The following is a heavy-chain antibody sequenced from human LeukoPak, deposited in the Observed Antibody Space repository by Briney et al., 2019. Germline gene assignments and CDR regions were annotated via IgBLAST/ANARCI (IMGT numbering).Heavy chain of an antibody. CDR3: ARVGYAYYYYYMDV. CDR1: GFTFSSYE. CDR2: ISSSGSTI. J-gene: IGHJ6*03. Sequence: GGSLRLSCAASGFTFSSYEMNWVRQAPGKGLEWVSYISSSGSTIYYADSVKGRFTISRDNAKNSLYLQMNSLRAEDTAVYYCARVGYAYYYYYMDVWGKGTTVTVSS. D-gene: IGHD5-18*01. V-gene: IGHV3-48*03.